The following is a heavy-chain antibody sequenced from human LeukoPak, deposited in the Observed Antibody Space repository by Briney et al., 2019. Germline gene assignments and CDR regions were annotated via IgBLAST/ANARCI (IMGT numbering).Heavy chain of an antibody. CDR2: TSSSGSTI. D-gene: IGHD2-15*01. CDR3: ARVPTVGSGGYQFDY. J-gene: IGHJ4*02. V-gene: IGHV3-48*03. Sequence: QPGGSLRLSCAASGFTFSRYEMNWVRQAPGKGLEWDSYTSSSGSTIYYADSVKGRFTISRDNAKKSLYLQMNSLRAEHTAVYYCARVPTVGSGGYQFDYWGQGTLVTVSS. CDR1: GFTFSRYE.